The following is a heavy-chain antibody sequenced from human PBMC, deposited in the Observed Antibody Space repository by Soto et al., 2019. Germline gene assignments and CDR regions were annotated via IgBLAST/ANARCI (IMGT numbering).Heavy chain of an antibody. V-gene: IGHV1-18*01. CDR3: ARGRYGDY. D-gene: IGHD1-1*01. CDR1: GYAFTTYG. Sequence: QVHLVQSGAEVKKPGASVKVSCKGSGYAFTTYGITWVRQAPGQGLEWMGWISAHNGNTNYAQKLQGRVTVTRDTSPSTAYMELGSLRSDDTAVYYCARGRYGDYCGQGALVTVSS. CDR2: ISAHNGNT. J-gene: IGHJ4*02.